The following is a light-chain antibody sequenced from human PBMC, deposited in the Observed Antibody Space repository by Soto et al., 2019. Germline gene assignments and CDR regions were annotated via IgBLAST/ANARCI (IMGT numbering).Light chain of an antibody. Sequence: DFVMSQSPLSLPVTLGEPASISCRSGQSLQHRNGYNYLAWYLQKPGQSPRLLIYLGSLRASGVPDRFRGSGSGTDFTLTISSLRPDDFATFYCQQYKIYPYTFGQGTRLDIQ. CDR3: QQYKIYPYT. V-gene: IGKV2-28*01. J-gene: IGKJ2*01. CDR1: QSLQHRNGYNY. CDR2: LGS.